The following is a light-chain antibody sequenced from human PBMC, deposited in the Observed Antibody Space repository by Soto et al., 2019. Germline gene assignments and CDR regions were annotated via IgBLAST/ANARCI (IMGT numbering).Light chain of an antibody. V-gene: IGKV3-20*01. J-gene: IGKJ1*01. CDR2: GTS. CDR3: QQYSRTLPWT. CDR1: QSVGTNY. Sequence: EIVLTQSPATLSLSPGERATLSCRASQSVGTNYLAWYQQKPGQAPWLLMFGTSNRATDIPDRFGGSGSGTDFTLTISRLEPEDFAVYYCQQYSRTLPWTFGQGTKVEIK.